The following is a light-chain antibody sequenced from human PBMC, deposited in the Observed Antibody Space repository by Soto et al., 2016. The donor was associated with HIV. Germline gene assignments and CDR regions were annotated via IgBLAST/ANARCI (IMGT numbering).Light chain of an antibody. V-gene: IGKV1-27*01. J-gene: IGKJ1*01. CDR3: TKLXQSPLET. CDR2: AAS. CDR1: QGIRKD. Sequence: DIQLTQSPSSLSASVGDRVTITCRASQGIRKDLGWYHQKPGKAPQRLIQAASTLHSGVPSRFSGSRSGTDFTLTISSLQPEDVATYYCTKLXQSPLETFGPRDQGDKSN.